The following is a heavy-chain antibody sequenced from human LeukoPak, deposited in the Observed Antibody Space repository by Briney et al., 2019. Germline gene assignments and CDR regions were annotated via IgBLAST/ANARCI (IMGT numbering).Heavy chain of an antibody. D-gene: IGHD3-10*01. CDR1: GGSISSSSYY. V-gene: IGHV4-39*02. CDR3: ARDWVYYYGSGSYYRESSWFDP. CDR2: IYYSGST. Sequence: SGTLSLTCTVSGGSISSSSYYWGWIRQPPGKGLEWIGSIYYSGSTYYNPSLKSRVTISVDTSKNQFSLKLSSVTAADTAVYYCARDWVYYYGSGSYYRESSWFDPWGQGTLVTVSS. J-gene: IGHJ5*02.